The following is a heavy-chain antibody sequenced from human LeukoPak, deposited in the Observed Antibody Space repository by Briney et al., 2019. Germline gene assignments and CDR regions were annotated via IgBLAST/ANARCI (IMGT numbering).Heavy chain of an antibody. CDR1: GFTFSSYW. Sequence: GGALRLSCAASGFTFSSYWMSWVRQAPGKGLEWVADIKQDGSEKYYVDSVKGRFTISRDNAKNSLYLQMNNLGAEATAVYSCALTPDYYGSGSFDYWGQGTLVTVSS. CDR3: ALTPDYYGSGSFDY. CDR2: IKQDGSEK. J-gene: IGHJ4*02. V-gene: IGHV3-7*01. D-gene: IGHD3-10*01.